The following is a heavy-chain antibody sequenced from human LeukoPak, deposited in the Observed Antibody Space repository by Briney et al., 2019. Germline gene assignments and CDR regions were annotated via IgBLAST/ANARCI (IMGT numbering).Heavy chain of an antibody. CDR3: TRDGGGDYRFDY. D-gene: IGHD4-17*01. Sequence: GASVKVSCKASGYTFTRYYVHWVRQAPGQGLEWMGVINPTTGSTTYAQKLQGRVTMTRGTSTSTVYMKLSSLRSEDTAMYYCTRDGGGDYRFDYWGQGTLVTVSS. V-gene: IGHV1-46*04. J-gene: IGHJ4*02. CDR2: INPTTGST. CDR1: GYTFTRYY.